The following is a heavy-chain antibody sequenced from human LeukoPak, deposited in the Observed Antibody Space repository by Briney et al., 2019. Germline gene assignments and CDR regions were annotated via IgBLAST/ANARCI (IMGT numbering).Heavy chain of an antibody. CDR2: IKQDGSEK. V-gene: IGHV3-7*03. J-gene: IGHJ6*03. D-gene: IGHD3-10*01. CDR3: AKGGYGSGSYGNYYYYYYMDV. Sequence: SGGSLRLSCAASGFTFSSYWMSWVRQAPGKGLEWVANIKQDGSEKYYVDSVKGRFTISRDNSKNTLYLQMNSLRAEDTAVYYCAKGGYGSGSYGNYYYYYYMDVWGKGTTVTVSS. CDR1: GFTFSSYW.